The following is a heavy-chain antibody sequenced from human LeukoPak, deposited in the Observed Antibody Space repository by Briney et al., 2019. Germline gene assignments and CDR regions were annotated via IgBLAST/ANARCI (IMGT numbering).Heavy chain of an antibody. J-gene: IGHJ4*02. Sequence: GGSLRLSRAASGFTFSSFAMSWVRQAPGMGLEWVTTIRGNGVSTYYADSVKGRFTISRDNSKNTLYLQMYSLRAEDTAVYYCARDGHLPTVSRYPHYFDYWGQGTLVTVSS. CDR3: ARDGHLPTVSRYPHYFDY. D-gene: IGHD4-11*01. V-gene: IGHV3-23*01. CDR1: GFTFSSFA. CDR2: IRGNGVST.